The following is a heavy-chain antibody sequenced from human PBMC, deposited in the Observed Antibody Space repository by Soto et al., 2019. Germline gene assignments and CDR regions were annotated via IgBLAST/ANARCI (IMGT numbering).Heavy chain of an antibody. Sequence: KESGPTLVTPTQTLTLTCTFSGFSFSTSGAGVGWIRQPPGKALEWLALIFWNDDKRYTPSLNIRLTITKDTSKNQVVLTMSNLDPVDTATYFCAHRRGASTTGGAFDIWGLGTKVTVSS. V-gene: IGHV2-5*01. CDR3: AHRRGASTTGGAFDI. CDR2: IFWNDDK. J-gene: IGHJ3*02. D-gene: IGHD1-1*01. CDR1: GFSFSTSGAG.